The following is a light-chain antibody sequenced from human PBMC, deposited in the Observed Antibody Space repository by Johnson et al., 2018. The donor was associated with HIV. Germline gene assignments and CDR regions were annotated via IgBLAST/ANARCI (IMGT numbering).Light chain of an antibody. CDR1: NSNIGSYY. J-gene: IGLJ1*01. CDR2: DNT. Sequence: QSVLTQPASVSAASGQKVNISCSGSNSNIGSYYVSWYQHLPGTAPKLLIYDNTKRPSGITDRFSGSKSDTSATLGITGLQTGDEADYYCGTWDSSLSAEVFGTGTKVTVL. V-gene: IGLV1-51*01. CDR3: GTWDSSLSAEV.